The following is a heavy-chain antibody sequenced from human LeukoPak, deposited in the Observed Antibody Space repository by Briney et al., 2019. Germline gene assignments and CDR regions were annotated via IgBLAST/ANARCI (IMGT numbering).Heavy chain of an antibody. D-gene: IGHD1-7*01. CDR3: ARGSQGNWNYAHYYYYMDV. CDR1: GFIFSSYV. Sequence: PGRSLRLSCAASGFIFSSYVMHWVRQAPGKGLEWLAVISYDGSNTYYADSVKGRFTISRDNSKNTLYLDMNSLRAEDTAVYYCARGSQGNWNYAHYYYYMDVWGKGTTVTVSS. CDR2: ISYDGSNT. J-gene: IGHJ6*03. V-gene: IGHV3-30*03.